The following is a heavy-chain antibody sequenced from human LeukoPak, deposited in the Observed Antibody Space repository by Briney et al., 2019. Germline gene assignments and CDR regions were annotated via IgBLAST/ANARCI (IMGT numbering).Heavy chain of an antibody. D-gene: IGHD2-2*01. V-gene: IGHV3-23*01. Sequence: GGSLRLSCAAAGFTFSSYWTSWVRQAPGKGLEWVSTIVGNGDSTYYADSVKGRFTISRDNSKNTLYLQMNSLRAEDTAVYYCARDKGYCSSTSCSFDYWGQGTLVTVSS. CDR3: ARDKGYCSSTSCSFDY. CDR1: GFTFSSYW. CDR2: IVGNGDST. J-gene: IGHJ4*02.